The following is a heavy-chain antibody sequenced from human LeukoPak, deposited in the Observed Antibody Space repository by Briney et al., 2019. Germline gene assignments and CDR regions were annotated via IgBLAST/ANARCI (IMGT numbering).Heavy chain of an antibody. J-gene: IGHJ4*02. CDR2: ISGSGGRT. D-gene: IGHD5-18*01. CDR1: GFSFSNYA. CDR3: AKNMRGYSYGIDY. Sequence: GGSLRLSCAASGFSFSNYAMTWGRQAPGKGLEWVSAISGSGGRTYYAASVKGRVTISRDNSKNTLYLQMNSLRAEDTAVYYCAKNMRGYSYGIDYWGQGTLVTVSS. V-gene: IGHV3-23*01.